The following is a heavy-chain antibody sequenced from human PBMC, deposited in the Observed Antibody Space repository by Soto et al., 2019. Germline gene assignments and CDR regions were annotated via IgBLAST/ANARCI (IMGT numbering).Heavy chain of an antibody. CDR3: ARGPRAASDDIVVVPAAISWYFDL. Sequence: GGSLRLSCAASGFTFSSYGMHWVRQAPGKGLEWVAVIWYDGSNKYYADSVKGRFTISRDNSKNTLYLQMNSLRAEDTAVYYCARGPRAASDDIVVVPAAISWYFDLWGRGTLVTVSS. V-gene: IGHV3-33*08. J-gene: IGHJ2*01. CDR2: IWYDGSNK. CDR1: GFTFSSYG. D-gene: IGHD2-2*02.